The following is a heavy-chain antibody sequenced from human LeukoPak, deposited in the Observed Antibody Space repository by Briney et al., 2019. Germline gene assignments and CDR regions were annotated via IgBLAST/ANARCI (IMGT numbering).Heavy chain of an antibody. CDR3: AKDKGSTSSPYYFEY. V-gene: IGHV3-9*03. J-gene: IGHJ4*02. D-gene: IGHD2-2*01. CDR1: GFTFDDYA. Sequence: PGGSLRLSCVVSGFTFDDYAMHWVRQAPGKGLEWVSGISWNSGSIGYADSVKGRFTISRYNAKNSLYLQMNSLRAEDMALYYCAKDKGSTSSPYYFEYWGQGTLVTVSS. CDR2: ISWNSGSI.